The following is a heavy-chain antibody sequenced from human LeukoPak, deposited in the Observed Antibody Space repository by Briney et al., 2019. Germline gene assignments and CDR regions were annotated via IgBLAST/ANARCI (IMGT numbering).Heavy chain of an antibody. D-gene: IGHD3-16*02. CDR3: ATATIIWGSYRSWLDT. CDR2: LDPEHGGR. Sequence: GASVKVSCKVSGKSLTRVSIHWVRQSPGKGLEWRRGLDPEHGGRLYAQTFQGRVTMTEDASTDTAYMELNRLRSEDTAVYYCATATIIWGSYRSWLDTWGQGTLVTVSS. CDR1: GKSLTRVS. J-gene: IGHJ5*02. V-gene: IGHV1-24*01.